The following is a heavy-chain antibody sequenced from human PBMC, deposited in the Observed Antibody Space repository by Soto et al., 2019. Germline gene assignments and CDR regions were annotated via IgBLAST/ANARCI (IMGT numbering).Heavy chain of an antibody. CDR1: GYSISSGHY. J-gene: IGHJ5*02. Sequence: TLSLTCAVSGYSISSGHYWGWIRQPPGKGLEWIGSIYHSGSTYYNPSLKSRVTIAVDTSKNQFSLKLSSVTAADTAVYYCARPVTMMVWFDPWGQGTLVTVSS. CDR2: IYHSGST. D-gene: IGHD3-22*01. CDR3: ARPVTMMVWFDP. V-gene: IGHV4-38-2*01.